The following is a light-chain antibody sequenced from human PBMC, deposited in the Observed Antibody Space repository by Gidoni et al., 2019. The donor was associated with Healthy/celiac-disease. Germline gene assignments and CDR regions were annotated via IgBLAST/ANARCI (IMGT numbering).Light chain of an antibody. Sequence: DIQLPRSPSSVSASLGDRVTITCRESQGISSWLDWYQQKPGKAPKILIYAASILQSGVPSRFSGSGSGTDFTLTISRLEPEDFETYYCQQANSFPYTFGQGTKLEIK. CDR1: QGISSW. CDR2: AAS. J-gene: IGKJ2*01. V-gene: IGKV1D-12*01. CDR3: QQANSFPYT.